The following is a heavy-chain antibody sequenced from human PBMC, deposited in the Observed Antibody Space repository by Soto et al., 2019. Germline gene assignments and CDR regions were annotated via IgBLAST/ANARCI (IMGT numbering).Heavy chain of an antibody. Sequence: SETLSLTCTVSGGSMSTTGSCWGWVRQPPGKGLEWIGSIYYSGDTFDSPSLSSRVTTSVDTSKKQFSLRLSSVTAADTAVYYCARDPFWSGYYFDSTRGDYWGQGTLVTVS. CDR3: ARDPFWSGYYFDSTRGDY. CDR1: GGSMSTTGSC. V-gene: IGHV4-39*02. D-gene: IGHD3-3*01. J-gene: IGHJ4*02. CDR2: IYYSGDT.